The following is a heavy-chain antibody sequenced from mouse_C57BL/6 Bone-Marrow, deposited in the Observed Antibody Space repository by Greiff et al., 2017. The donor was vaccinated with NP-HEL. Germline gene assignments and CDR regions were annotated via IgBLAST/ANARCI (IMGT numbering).Heavy chain of an antibody. V-gene: IGHV5-6*01. J-gene: IGHJ4*01. CDR3: ARQDTTVVARYYAMDY. CDR2: ISSGGSYT. CDR1: GFTFSSYG. Sequence: EVQGVESGGDLVKPGGSLKLSCAASGFTFSSYGMSWVRQTPDKRLEWVATISSGGSYTYYPDSVKGRFTISRDNAKNTLYLQMSSLKSEDTAMYYCARQDTTVVARYYAMDYWGQGTSVTVSS. D-gene: IGHD1-1*01.